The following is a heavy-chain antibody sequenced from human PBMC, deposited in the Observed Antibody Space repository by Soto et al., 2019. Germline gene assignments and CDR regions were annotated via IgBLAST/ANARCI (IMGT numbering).Heavy chain of an antibody. V-gene: IGHV3-23*01. J-gene: IGHJ4*02. CDR2: ISGSGGST. CDR1: GFTFSSYA. Sequence: EVQLLESGGGLVQPGGSLRLSCAASGFTFSSYAMSWVRQAPGKGLEWVSAISGSGGSTYYADSVKGRFTISRDNSKNTLYLRMNSLRAEDTAVYYCAKDGSGDSSGYYDRWGQGTLVTVSS. CDR3: AKDGSGDSSGYYDR. D-gene: IGHD3-22*01.